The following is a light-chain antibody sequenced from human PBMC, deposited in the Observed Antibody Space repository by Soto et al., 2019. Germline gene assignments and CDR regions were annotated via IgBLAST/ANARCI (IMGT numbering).Light chain of an antibody. CDR1: QDISNY. V-gene: IGKV1-33*01. J-gene: IGKJ4*01. CDR2: DAS. Sequence: DIQMTQSPSSLSASVGDRVTITCQASQDISNYLNWYQQKPGKAPKLLIYDASNLETGVTSRFSGSGYGTDFTFTISSLQPEDSATYYCQQYDNLPLTFGGGTKVEIK. CDR3: QQYDNLPLT.